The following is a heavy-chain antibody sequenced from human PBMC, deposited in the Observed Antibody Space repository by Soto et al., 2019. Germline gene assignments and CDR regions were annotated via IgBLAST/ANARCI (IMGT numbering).Heavy chain of an antibody. V-gene: IGHV1-18*01. Sequence: QVQLVQSGAEVKKPGASVKVSCKASGYTFTTYDISWVRQAPGQGLEWMGWISDYNANTHYAQNFQDRVTMTTDTPTTTAYMELRSLRSDDTAVYYCGRGSVASLDSWGQGTLVTVSS. J-gene: IGHJ4*02. CDR3: GRGSVASLDS. D-gene: IGHD6-19*01. CDR2: ISDYNANT. CDR1: GYTFTTYD.